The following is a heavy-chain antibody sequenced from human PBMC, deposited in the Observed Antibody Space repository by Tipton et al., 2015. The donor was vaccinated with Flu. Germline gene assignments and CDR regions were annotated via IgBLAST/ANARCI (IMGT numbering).Heavy chain of an antibody. Sequence: TLSLTCTVSGYSISSGYYWGWIRQPPGKGLEGIGSIYHSGSTYYNPSLKSRVTISVDTSKNQFSLKLSSVTAADTAVYYCARDPCSSTSCSPHNYYYYGMDVWGQGTTVTVSS. D-gene: IGHD2-2*01. J-gene: IGHJ6*02. CDR1: GYSISSGYY. CDR2: IYHSGST. V-gene: IGHV4-38-2*02. CDR3: ARDPCSSTSCSPHNYYYYGMDV.